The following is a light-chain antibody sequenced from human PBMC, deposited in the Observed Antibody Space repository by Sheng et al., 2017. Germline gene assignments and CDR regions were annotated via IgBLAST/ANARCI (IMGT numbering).Light chain of an antibody. CDR2: EDT. J-gene: IGLJ1*01. Sequence: PGQSITISCTGTSSDVGNYNLVSWYQQHPGKAPKLMIHEDTKRPSGVSDRFSGSKSGNTASLTISGLQDEDEADYYCCSYAGGSSYVFGTATKVTVL. V-gene: IGLV2-23*01. CDR3: CSYAGGSSYV. CDR1: SSDVGNYNL.